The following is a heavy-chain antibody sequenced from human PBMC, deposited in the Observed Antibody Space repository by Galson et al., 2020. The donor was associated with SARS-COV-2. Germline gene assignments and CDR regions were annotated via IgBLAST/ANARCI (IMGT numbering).Heavy chain of an antibody. V-gene: IGHV1-18*01. CDR1: GYTFTSYG. CDR3: ARVQVVRWNLGQYYFDY. D-gene: IGHD1-7*01. CDR2: ISAYNGNT. Sequence: ASVKVSCKASGYTFTSYGISWVRQAPGQGLEWMGWISAYNGNTNYEQKLQGRVTMTTDTSTSTAYMELRSLRSDDTAVYYCARVQVVRWNLGQYYFDYWGQGTLVTVSS. J-gene: IGHJ4*02.